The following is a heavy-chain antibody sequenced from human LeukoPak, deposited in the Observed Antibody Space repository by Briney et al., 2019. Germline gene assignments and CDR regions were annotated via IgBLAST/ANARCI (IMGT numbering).Heavy chain of an antibody. V-gene: IGHV4-31*03. Sequence: KASETLSLTCSVSGGSISISDFYWNWIRQLPGKGLEWIGYTYNSGNTYYNPSFGSRVTISTDTSMNQFFLKSHSVTAADTAVYYCARSSGWRDAFDFWSRGTMVTVSS. J-gene: IGHJ3*01. CDR1: GGSISISDFY. CDR2: TYNSGNT. CDR3: ARSSGWRDAFDF. D-gene: IGHD6-19*01.